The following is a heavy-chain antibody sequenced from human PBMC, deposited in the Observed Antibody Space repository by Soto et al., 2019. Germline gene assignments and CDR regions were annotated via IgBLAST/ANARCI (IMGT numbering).Heavy chain of an antibody. CDR1: GFTFSSYA. CDR2: ISHDGSNK. D-gene: IGHD6-19*01. Sequence: GGSLRLSCAASGFTFSSYAMHWVRQAPGKGLEWVAVISHDGSNKYYAESVKGRFTISRDNSKNTLYLQMNSLRAEDTAVYYCARDSHVGSGWQLTADYWGQGTLVTVSS. V-gene: IGHV3-30*04. J-gene: IGHJ4*02. CDR3: ARDSHVGSGWQLTADY.